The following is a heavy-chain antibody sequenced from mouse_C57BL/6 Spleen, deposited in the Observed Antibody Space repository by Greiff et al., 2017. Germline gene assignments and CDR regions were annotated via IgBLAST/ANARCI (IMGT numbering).Heavy chain of an antibody. CDR2: ISSGGSYT. J-gene: IGHJ2*01. V-gene: IGHV5-6*01. CDR1: GFTLSSYG. CDR3: AGNEMRDY. Sequence: EVKVVESGGDLVKPGGFLKPSCAASGFTLSSYGMSWVRQTPDTRLEWVATISSGGSYTYYPDSVKGRFTISRGDAKNTLYLQMSSLKSENTAMYYCAGNEMRDYWGQGTTLTVSS.